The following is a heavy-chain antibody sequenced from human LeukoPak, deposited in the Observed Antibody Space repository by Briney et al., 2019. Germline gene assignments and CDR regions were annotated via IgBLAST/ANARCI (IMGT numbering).Heavy chain of an antibody. CDR3: ARAPDDYDFWSGYYTTWRYFDY. V-gene: IGHV3-21*01. Sequence: PGGSLRLSCAASGFTFSSYSMNWVRQAPGKGLEWVSFISSSSSCIYYADSVKGRFTISRDNAKNSLYLQMNSLRAEDTAVYYCARAPDDYDFWSGYYTTWRYFDYWGQGTLVTVSS. CDR2: ISSSSSCI. CDR1: GFTFSSYS. D-gene: IGHD3-3*01. J-gene: IGHJ4*02.